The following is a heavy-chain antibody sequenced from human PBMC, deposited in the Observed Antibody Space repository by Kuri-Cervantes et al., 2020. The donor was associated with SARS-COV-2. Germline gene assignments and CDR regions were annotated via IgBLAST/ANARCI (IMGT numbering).Heavy chain of an antibody. V-gene: IGHV1-46*01. CDR1: GYTFTGYY. Sequence: ASVKVSCKASGYTFTGYYMHWVRQAPGQGLEWMGIINPSGGSTSYAQKFQGRVTITADESTSTAYMELSSLRSEDTAVYYCASRPYSSGWYEGIDYWGQGTLVTVSS. CDR2: INPSGGST. CDR3: ASRPYSSGWYEGIDY. D-gene: IGHD6-19*01. J-gene: IGHJ4*02.